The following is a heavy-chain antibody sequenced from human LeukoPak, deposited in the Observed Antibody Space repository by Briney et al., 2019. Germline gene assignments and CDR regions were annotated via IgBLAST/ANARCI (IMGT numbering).Heavy chain of an antibody. J-gene: IGHJ4*02. CDR3: AKRAGGAERAFDY. Sequence: EGPLRLSCAASGFMFSNYGMSWVRQAPGKGLEWVSIISATGDSSYYADSVKGRFTISRDNPKNTLFLQMDNLTVEDTAVYYCAKRAGGAERAFDYWGQGTLVTLSS. D-gene: IGHD1-26*01. V-gene: IGHV3-23*01. CDR2: ISATGDSS. CDR1: GFMFSNYG.